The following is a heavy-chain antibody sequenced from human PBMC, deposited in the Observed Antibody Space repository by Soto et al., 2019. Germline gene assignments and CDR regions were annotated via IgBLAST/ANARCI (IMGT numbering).Heavy chain of an antibody. V-gene: IGHV3-64*02. CDR3: ASSGSGYDFDY. J-gene: IGHJ4*02. Sequence: EVQLVESGEGLVQPGGSLRLSCAASGFTFSSYAMHWVRQAPGKGLEYVSAISSNGGSTYYADSVKGRFTISRDNSKNTLYLQMGSLRAEDMAVYYCASSGSGYDFDYWGQGTLVTVPS. D-gene: IGHD5-12*01. CDR1: GFTFSSYA. CDR2: ISSNGGST.